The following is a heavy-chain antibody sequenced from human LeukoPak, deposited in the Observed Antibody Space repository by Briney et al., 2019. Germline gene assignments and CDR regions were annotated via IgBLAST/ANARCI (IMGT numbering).Heavy chain of an antibody. J-gene: IGHJ4*03. CDR3: ARHNYDFWSGYSSYYFDS. CDR2: IDPSDSFT. Sequence: GESLRISCKGSGYSFTSYWISWVRQMPGKGLEWMGRIDPSDSFTNYSPSFQGHVTISADKSISTAYLQWSSLKASDTAMYYCARHNYDFWSGYSSYYFDSWGQGTTVTVSS. V-gene: IGHV5-10-1*01. CDR1: GYSFTSYW. D-gene: IGHD3-3*01.